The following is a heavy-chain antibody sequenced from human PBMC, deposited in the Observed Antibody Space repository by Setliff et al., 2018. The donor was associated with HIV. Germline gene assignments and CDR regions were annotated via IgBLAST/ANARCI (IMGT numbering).Heavy chain of an antibody. V-gene: IGHV4-4*07. CDR1: GDSISGYY. Sequence: SETLSLTCTSSGDSISGYYWSWIRQPAGKGLEWIGRMHTSGNTNYNPSLKSRVTMSVDTSKNQFSLGLISVTAADTAVYYCARGPSGRAPAPARAPHYYGLDLWGPGTTVTVSS. D-gene: IGHD2-2*01. CDR3: ARGPSGRAPAPARAPHYYGLDL. J-gene: IGHJ6*01. CDR2: MHTSGNT.